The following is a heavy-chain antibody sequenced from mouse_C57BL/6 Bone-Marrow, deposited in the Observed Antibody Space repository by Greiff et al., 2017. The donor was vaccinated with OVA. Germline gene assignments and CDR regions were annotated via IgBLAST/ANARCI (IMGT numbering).Heavy chain of an antibody. CDR2: IHPNSGST. CDR1: GYTFTSYW. V-gene: IGHV1-64*01. D-gene: IGHD4-1*01. CDR3: ARFLGYYFDY. J-gene: IGHJ2*01. Sequence: VKLMESGAELVKPGASVKLSCKASGYTFTSYWMHWVKQRPGQGLEWIGMIHPNSGSTNYNEKFKSKATLTVDKSSSTAYMQLSSLTSEDSAVYYCARFLGYYFDYWGQGTTLTVSS.